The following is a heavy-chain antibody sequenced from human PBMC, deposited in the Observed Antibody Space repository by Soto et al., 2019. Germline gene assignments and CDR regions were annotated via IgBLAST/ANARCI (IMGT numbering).Heavy chain of an antibody. J-gene: IGHJ4*02. Sequence: SETLSLTCAVSGTSFGTYYWSWIRQPPGKGLEWIGYIFYSGRLYYNPSLKSRVTISVDTSKNQFSLKLTSVTAADTAVYYCATLGVDSLDYWGQGTLVTVS. D-gene: IGHD3-16*01. CDR3: ATLGVDSLDY. CDR2: IFYSGRL. CDR1: GTSFGTYY. V-gene: IGHV4-59*08.